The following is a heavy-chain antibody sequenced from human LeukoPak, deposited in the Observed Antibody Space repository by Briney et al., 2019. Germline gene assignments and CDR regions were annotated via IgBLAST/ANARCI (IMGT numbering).Heavy chain of an antibody. CDR2: ISYDGSNK. J-gene: IGHJ5*02. D-gene: IGHD3-9*01. CDR1: GFTFSSYA. Sequence: GGSLRLSCAASGFTFSSYAMHWVRQAPGKGLEWVAVISYDGSNKYYADSVKGRFTISRDNSKNTLYLQMNSLRAEDTAVYYCARDLRYFDWSPNWFDPWGQGTLVTVSS. V-gene: IGHV3-30-3*01. CDR3: ARDLRYFDWSPNWFDP.